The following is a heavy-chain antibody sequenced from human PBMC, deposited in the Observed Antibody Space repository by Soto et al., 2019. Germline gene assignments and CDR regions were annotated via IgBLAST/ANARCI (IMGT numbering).Heavy chain of an antibody. CDR1: GFTVSNNY. D-gene: IGHD3-10*01. CDR3: AAHPGGGAY. Sequence: EVQLVESGGGLIQPGGSLRLSCAVSGFTVSNNYMSWVRQAPGKGLEGVSVIYSGGYTAYGDSVKGRFTISRDNSKNTPNLQKKRRRPPKPAVYYGAAHPGGGAYWGQGTLVTVSS. V-gene: IGHV3-53*01. CDR2: IYSGGYT. J-gene: IGHJ4*02.